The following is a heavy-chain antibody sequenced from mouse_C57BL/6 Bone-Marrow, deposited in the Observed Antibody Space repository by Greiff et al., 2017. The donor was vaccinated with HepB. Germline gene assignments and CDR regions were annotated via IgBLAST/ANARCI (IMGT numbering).Heavy chain of an antibody. CDR2: FYPGSGSI. V-gene: IGHV1-62-2*01. CDR1: GYTFTEYT. D-gene: IGHD3-2*02. Sequence: VQLQQSGAELVKPGASVKLSCKASGYTFTEYTIHWVKQRSGQGLEWIGWFYPGSGSIKYNEKFKDKATLTADKSSSTAYMELSRLTSDVSAVYFCARLERPRQLRLRFFAYWGQGTLVTVSA. J-gene: IGHJ3*01. CDR3: ARLERPRQLRLRFFAY.